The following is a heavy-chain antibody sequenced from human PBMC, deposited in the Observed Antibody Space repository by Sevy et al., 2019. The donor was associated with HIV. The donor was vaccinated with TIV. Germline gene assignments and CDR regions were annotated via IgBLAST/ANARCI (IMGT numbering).Heavy chain of an antibody. CDR1: GFTFSSYW. V-gene: IGHV3-7*01. Sequence: GGSLRLSCAAYGFTFSSYWMAWVRQAPGKGLEWVANIKQEMSEKYYGDSVNGRYTITRDNARHSLYLQMESLRPEDTAVDYCARAQQVTMLVVIGGLYFDFWGQGTLVTVSS. J-gene: IGHJ4*02. D-gene: IGHD3-22*01. CDR3: ARAQQVTMLVVIGGLYFDF. CDR2: IKQEMSEK.